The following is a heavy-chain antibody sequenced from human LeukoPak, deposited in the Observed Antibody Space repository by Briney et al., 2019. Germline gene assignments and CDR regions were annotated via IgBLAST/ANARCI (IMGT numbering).Heavy chain of an antibody. V-gene: IGHV1-2*02. CDR1: GYTFTGYY. D-gene: IGHD5-24*01. CDR3: ATDHSMANTAWWFDP. Sequence: ASVKVSCKASGYTFTGYYMHWVRQAPGQGLEWMGWINPNSGGTNYAQNFQGRVTMTRDTSISTAYMDLSSLRSEDTAFYYCATDHSMANTAWWFDPWGQGTLVTVSS. J-gene: IGHJ5*02. CDR2: INPNSGGT.